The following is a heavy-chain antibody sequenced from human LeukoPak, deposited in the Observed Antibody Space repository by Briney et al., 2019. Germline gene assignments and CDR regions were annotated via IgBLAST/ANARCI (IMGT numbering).Heavy chain of an antibody. CDR2: IRYDGSNK. CDR1: GFTFSSYG. CDR3: AKIPYDLWSGYTQFDY. J-gene: IGHJ4*02. D-gene: IGHD3-3*01. Sequence: PGGSLRLSCAASGFTFSSYGMHWVRQAAGKGLEWVAFIRYDGSNKYYADSVKGRFTISRDNSKNTLYLQMNSLRAEDTAVYYCAKIPYDLWSGYTQFDYWGQGTLVTVSS. V-gene: IGHV3-30*02.